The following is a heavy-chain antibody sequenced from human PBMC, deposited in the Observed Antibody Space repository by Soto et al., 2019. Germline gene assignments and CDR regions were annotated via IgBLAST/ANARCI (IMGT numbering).Heavy chain of an antibody. J-gene: IGHJ3*01. Sequence: QVQLVESGGGVVQPWRSLRLSCAASGFIFNNYGMHWYRQAPGQGLEWVAVIWPAGSLTSYRDSVKGRFTISRDKSSNTLFPQMDSLKVEHTTVYYCAIFEGHSAYDFWGQGTTVTVYS. D-gene: IGHD2-21*01. CDR2: IWPAGSLT. CDR3: AIFEGHSAYDF. CDR1: GFIFNNYG. V-gene: IGHV3-33*01.